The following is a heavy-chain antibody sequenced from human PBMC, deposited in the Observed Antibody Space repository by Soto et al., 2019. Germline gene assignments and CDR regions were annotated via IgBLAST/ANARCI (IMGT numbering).Heavy chain of an antibody. J-gene: IGHJ4*02. CDR1: GGSISSSNW. Sequence: SETLSLTCAVSGGSISSSNWWSWVRQPPGKGLEWIGEIYHSGSTNYNPSLKSRVTISRDDSKNTLYLQMNSLRVDDTAVYYCARDFIVGAPDYFDYWGQGTLVTVSS. D-gene: IGHD1-26*01. CDR2: IYHSGST. CDR3: ARDFIVGAPDYFDY. V-gene: IGHV4-4*02.